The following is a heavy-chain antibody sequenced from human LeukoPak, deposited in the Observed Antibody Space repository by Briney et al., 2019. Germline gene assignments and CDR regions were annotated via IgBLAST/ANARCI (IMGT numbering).Heavy chain of an antibody. CDR1: GFSFRSSP. J-gene: IGHJ4*02. CDR3: AGASPDGFYDY. Sequence: GGSLRLSCSASGFSFRSSPMHWVPQAPGKGLEYVSAITNNGGYTYYANSVKGRFTIYRDNSKNTLYLQMGSLRTEDTAVYYCAGASPDGFYDYWGQGTLVTVSS. D-gene: IGHD3-3*01. V-gene: IGHV3-64*01. CDR2: ITNNGGYT.